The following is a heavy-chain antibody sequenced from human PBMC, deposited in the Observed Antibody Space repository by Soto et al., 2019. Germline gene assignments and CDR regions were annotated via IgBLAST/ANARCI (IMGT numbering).Heavy chain of an antibody. CDR1: GSSISSGGYY. Sequence: SETLSLTCTVSGSSISSGGYYWSWIRQHPGKGLEWIGSIYYSGSTYYNVSLKSRVTISVDTSKNQFSLRLSSVTAADTAVYFCAIHLVIAVAGLDYWGQGTLVTVSS. J-gene: IGHJ4*02. D-gene: IGHD6-19*01. CDR2: IYYSGST. V-gene: IGHV4-39*01. CDR3: AIHLVIAVAGLDY.